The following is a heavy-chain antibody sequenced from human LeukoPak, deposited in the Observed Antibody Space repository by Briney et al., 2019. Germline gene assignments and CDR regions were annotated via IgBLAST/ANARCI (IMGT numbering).Heavy chain of an antibody. CDR2: TYSGGST. CDR3: AREGVGYSYGYLIDY. Sequence: GGSLRLSCAASGFTVSSNYMSWVRQAPGKGLEWVSVTYSGGSTYYADSVKGRFTISRDNSKNTLYLQMNSLRAEDTAVYYCAREGVGYSYGYLIDYWRQGTLVTVSS. J-gene: IGHJ4*02. CDR1: GFTVSSNY. D-gene: IGHD5-18*01. V-gene: IGHV3-66*01.